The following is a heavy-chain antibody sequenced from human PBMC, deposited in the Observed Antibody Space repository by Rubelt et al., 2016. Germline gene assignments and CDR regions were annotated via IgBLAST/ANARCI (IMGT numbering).Heavy chain of an antibody. CDR3: ARLRDAFDI. J-gene: IGHJ3*02. Sequence: GCIGYIYYSGNTNYHPSLKSRVTISIDTSKNQFSLKLNSVTAADTAVYYCARLRDAFDIWGQGTMVTVSS. V-gene: IGHV4-59*08. CDR2: IYYSGNT.